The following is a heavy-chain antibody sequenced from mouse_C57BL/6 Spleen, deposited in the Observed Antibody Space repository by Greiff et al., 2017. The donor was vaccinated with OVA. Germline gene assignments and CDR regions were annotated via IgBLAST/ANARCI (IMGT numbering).Heavy chain of an antibody. CDR2: IDPENGDT. CDR3: TTDSNYGY. V-gene: IGHV14-4*01. D-gene: IGHD2-5*01. J-gene: IGHJ2*01. CDR1: GFNIKDDY. Sequence: EVKLVESGAELVRPGASVKLSCTASGFNIKDDYMHWVKQRPEQGLEWIGWIDPENGDTEYASKFQGKATITADTSSNTAYLQLSSLTSEDTAVYYCTTDSNYGYWGQGTTLTVSS.